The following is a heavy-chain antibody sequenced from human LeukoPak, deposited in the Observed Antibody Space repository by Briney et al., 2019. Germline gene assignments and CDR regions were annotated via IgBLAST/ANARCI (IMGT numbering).Heavy chain of an antibody. CDR2: INTDGSST. J-gene: IGHJ4*02. CDR3: VIHPQGIDY. CDR1: GFTFSSYW. V-gene: IGHV3-74*01. Sequence: GGSLRLSCAASGFTFSSYWMHWVRQAPGKGLVWVSRINTDGSSTSYADSVKGRFTISRDNAKNTLYLQMNSLRAEDTAVYYCVIHPQGIDYWGQGTLVTVSS.